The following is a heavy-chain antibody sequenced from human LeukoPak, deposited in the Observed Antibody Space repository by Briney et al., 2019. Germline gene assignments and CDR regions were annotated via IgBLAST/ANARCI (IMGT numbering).Heavy chain of an antibody. CDR1: GYSFTSNA. CDR2: INTNTGNP. Sequence: ASVKVSCKASGYSFTSNAMQWVRQAPGQGLEWMGWINTNTGNPAYAQGFTGRFVFSLDTSVSTAYLQISSLKAEDTAVYYCARDTGFSMLRGILFWGQGTLVTVSS. J-gene: IGHJ4*02. D-gene: IGHD3-10*01. CDR3: ARDTGFSMLRGILF. V-gene: IGHV7-4-1*02.